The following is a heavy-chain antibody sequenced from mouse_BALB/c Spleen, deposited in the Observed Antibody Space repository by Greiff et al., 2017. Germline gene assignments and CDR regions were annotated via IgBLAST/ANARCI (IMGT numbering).Heavy chain of an antibody. CDR2: ISYSGST. CDR3: AGGYYSSVYGGFAY. Sequence: EVQLVESGPSLVKPSQTLSLTCSVTGDSITSGYWNWIRKFPGNKLEYMGYISYSGSTYYNPSLKSRISITRDTSKNQYYLQLNSVTTEDTATYYYAGGYYSSVYGGFAYWGEGTLVTVSA. D-gene: IGHD1-1*01. V-gene: IGHV3-8*02. CDR1: GDSITSGY. J-gene: IGHJ3*01.